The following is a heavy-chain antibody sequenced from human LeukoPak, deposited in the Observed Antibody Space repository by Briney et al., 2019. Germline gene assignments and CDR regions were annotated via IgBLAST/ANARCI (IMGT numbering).Heavy chain of an antibody. V-gene: IGHV3-23*01. CDR1: GFTFSSYA. CDR3: AKGSGSGWYGWFAP. Sequence: GGSLRLSCAASGFTFSSYAMTWVRQAPGKGLEWVSSIDASGGSTYYADSVKGRFTISRDNSKNTFFLQMNTLRAADTAVYYCAKGSGSGWYGWFAPWGQGTLVTVSS. CDR2: IDASGGST. D-gene: IGHD6-19*01. J-gene: IGHJ5*02.